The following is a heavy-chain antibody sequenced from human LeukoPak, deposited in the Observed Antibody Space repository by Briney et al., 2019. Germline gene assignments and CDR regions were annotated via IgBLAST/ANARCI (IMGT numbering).Heavy chain of an antibody. CDR1: GYTFTGYY. CDR3: ASSLDGHKTYYYYYGMDV. V-gene: IGHV1-2*02. D-gene: IGHD5-24*01. CDR2: INPNSGGT. J-gene: IGHJ6*02. Sequence: ASVKVSCKASGYTFTGYYMHWVRQAPGQGLEWMGWINPNSGGTNYAQKFQGRVTMTRDTSISTAYMELSRLRSDDTAVYYCASSLDGHKTYYYYYGMDVWGQGTTVTVSS.